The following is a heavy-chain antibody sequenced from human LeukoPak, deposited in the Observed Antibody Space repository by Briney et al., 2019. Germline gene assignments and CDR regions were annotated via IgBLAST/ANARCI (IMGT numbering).Heavy chain of an antibody. CDR1: GFTFSSYW. CDR3: ARDPGDYGDYVFDY. Sequence: PGGSLRLPCAASGFTFSSYWMSWVRQAPGKGLEWVANIKQDGSEKYYVDSVKGRFTISRDNAKNSLYLQMNSLRAEDTAVYYCARDPGDYGDYVFDYWGQGTLVTVSS. CDR2: IKQDGSEK. V-gene: IGHV3-7*01. D-gene: IGHD4-17*01. J-gene: IGHJ4*02.